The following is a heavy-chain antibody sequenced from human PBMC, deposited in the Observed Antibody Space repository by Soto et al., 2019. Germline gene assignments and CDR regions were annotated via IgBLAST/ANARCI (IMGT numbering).Heavy chain of an antibody. CDR1: GGSLRRYY. CDR3: ARADILTGYYYYGMDV. Sequence: PETRPLTNTVSGGSLRRYYWRWGRQPPGKGLEWIGYIYYSGSTNYSPSLKSRVTISVDTSKNQFSLKLSPVTAADTAVYYCARADILTGYYYYGMDVWGQGTTVT. V-gene: IGHV4-59*01. J-gene: IGHJ6*02. CDR2: IYYSGST. D-gene: IGHD3-9*01.